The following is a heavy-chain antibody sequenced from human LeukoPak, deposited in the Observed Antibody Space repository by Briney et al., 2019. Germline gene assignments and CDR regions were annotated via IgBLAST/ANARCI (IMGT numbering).Heavy chain of an antibody. Sequence: SETLSLTCIVSGYSISTGYYWGWIRQPAGKELEWIGRVYTTGNTNYNPSLQSRVTMSVDTSKNQFSLKLYSVTAADTAVYYCARGGYSTGWSFFDYWGQGPLVTVSS. J-gene: IGHJ4*02. V-gene: IGHV4-4*07. CDR1: GYSISTGYY. CDR2: VYTTGNT. D-gene: IGHD6-19*01. CDR3: ARGGYSTGWSFFDY.